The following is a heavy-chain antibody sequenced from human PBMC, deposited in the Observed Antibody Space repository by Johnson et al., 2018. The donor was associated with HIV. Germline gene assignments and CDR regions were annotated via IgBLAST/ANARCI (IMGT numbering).Heavy chain of an antibody. V-gene: IGHV3-74*01. CDR1: GFTFSSYW. Sequence: VQLVESGGGVVQPGRSLRLSCAASGFTFSSYWMHWVRQVAGKGLVWVARINSDGSSTNYADSVKGRFTISRDISKNTLYLQMNSLRAEDTAVYYCAKDGGGLSFDAFDIWGQGTMVTVSS. CDR2: INSDGSST. D-gene: IGHD3-16*01. CDR3: AKDGGGLSFDAFDI. J-gene: IGHJ3*02.